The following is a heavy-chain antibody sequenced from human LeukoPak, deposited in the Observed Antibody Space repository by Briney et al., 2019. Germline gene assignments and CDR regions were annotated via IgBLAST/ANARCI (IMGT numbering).Heavy chain of an antibody. V-gene: IGHV4-59*01. CDR2: TYYSGST. CDR1: GGSISSYY. Sequence: SETLSLTCAVSGGSISSYYWSWIRQPPGKGLEWIGYTYYSGSTNYNPSLKSRVTISVDTSKNQFSLKLSSVTAADTAVYYCARGMQQLYHFDSWGRGTLVTVSS. D-gene: IGHD6-13*01. CDR3: ARGMQQLYHFDS. J-gene: IGHJ4*02.